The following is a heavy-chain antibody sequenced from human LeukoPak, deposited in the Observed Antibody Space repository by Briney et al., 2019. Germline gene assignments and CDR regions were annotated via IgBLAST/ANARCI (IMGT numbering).Heavy chain of an antibody. CDR1: GFTFSSYS. V-gene: IGHV3-48*01. J-gene: IGHJ4*02. CDR3: ARVYYYDSSGYGFDY. CDR2: ISSSSSTI. D-gene: IGHD3-22*01. Sequence: GGSLRLSCAASGFTFSSYSMNWVRQAPGKGLEWVSYISSSSSTIYYADSVKGRFTISRDNAKNSLYLQMNSLRAEDTAVYYCARVYYYDSSGYGFDYWGQGTLVTVSS.